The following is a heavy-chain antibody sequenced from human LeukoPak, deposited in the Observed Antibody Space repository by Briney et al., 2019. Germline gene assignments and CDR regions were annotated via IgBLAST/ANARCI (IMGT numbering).Heavy chain of an antibody. Sequence: PGGSLRLSCAASGFSFSSYAMSWVRQAPGKGLEWVSYISSSGSTIYYADSVKGRFTISRDNAKNSLYLQMNSLRAEDTAVYYCASANYGDPLPNWFDPWGQGTLVTVSS. CDR2: ISSSGSTI. J-gene: IGHJ5*02. V-gene: IGHV3-48*04. D-gene: IGHD4-17*01. CDR1: GFSFSSYA. CDR3: ASANYGDPLPNWFDP.